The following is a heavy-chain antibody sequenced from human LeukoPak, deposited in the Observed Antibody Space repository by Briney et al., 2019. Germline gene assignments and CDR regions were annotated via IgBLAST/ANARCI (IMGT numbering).Heavy chain of an antibody. V-gene: IGHV3-30-3*01. CDR3: ARGPLQLGYCSSTSCYLPIDY. D-gene: IGHD2-2*01. Sequence: GGSLRLSCAASGFTFSSYAMHWVRQAPGKGLEWGAVISYDGSNKYYADSVKGRFTISRDNSKNTLYLQMNSLRAEDTAVYYCARGPLQLGYCSSTSCYLPIDYWGQGTLVTVSS. CDR2: ISYDGSNK. J-gene: IGHJ4*02. CDR1: GFTFSSYA.